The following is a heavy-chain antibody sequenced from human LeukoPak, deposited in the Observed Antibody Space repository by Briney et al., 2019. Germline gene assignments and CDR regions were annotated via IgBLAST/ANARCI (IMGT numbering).Heavy chain of an antibody. D-gene: IGHD3-22*01. Sequence: PSETLSLTCTVSGYSISSGYYWGWIRQPPGKGLEWIGSIYHSGSTYYNPSLKSRVTISVDTSKNQFSLKLSSVTAADTAVYYCARAYYYDSSSYYYAGGNWFDPWGQGTLVTVSS. V-gene: IGHV4-38-2*02. CDR3: ARAYYYDSSSYYYAGGNWFDP. CDR1: GYSISSGYY. CDR2: IYHSGST. J-gene: IGHJ5*02.